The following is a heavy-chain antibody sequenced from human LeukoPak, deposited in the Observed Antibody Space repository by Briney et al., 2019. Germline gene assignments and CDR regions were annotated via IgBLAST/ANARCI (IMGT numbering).Heavy chain of an antibody. D-gene: IGHD2-2*01. J-gene: IGHJ4*02. CDR3: ARDEYCSSTSCYPGYFDY. CDR1: GFTFSSYA. Sequence: GGSLSLSCAASGFTFSSYAMSWVRQAPGKGLEWVSAISGSGGSTYYADSVKGRFTISRDNSKNTLYLQMNSLRAEDTAVYYCARDEYCSSTSCYPGYFDYWGQGTLVTVSS. CDR2: ISGSGGST. V-gene: IGHV3-23*01.